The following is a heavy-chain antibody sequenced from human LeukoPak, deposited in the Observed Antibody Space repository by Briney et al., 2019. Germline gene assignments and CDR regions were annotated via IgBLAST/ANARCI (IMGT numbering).Heavy chain of an antibody. CDR3: ARTLSGAHFDY. J-gene: IGHJ4*02. CDR1: GYSISSGYY. Sequence: SETLSLTCTVSGYSISSGYYWGWIRQPPGKGLEWIGEINHSGSTNYNPSLKSRVTISVDTSKNQFSLKPSSVTAADTAVYYCARTLSGAHFDYWGQGTLVTVSS. V-gene: IGHV4-38-2*02. CDR2: INHSGST. D-gene: IGHD2-8*02.